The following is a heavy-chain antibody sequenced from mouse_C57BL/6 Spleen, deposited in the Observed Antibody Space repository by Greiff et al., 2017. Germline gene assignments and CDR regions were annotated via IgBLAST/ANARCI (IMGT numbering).Heavy chain of an antibody. J-gene: IGHJ2*01. CDR3: TTSYGSSHYYDY. CDR2: IDPEAGGT. D-gene: IGHD1-1*01. Sequence: VQLQQSGAELVRPGASVKLSCTASGFNIKDYYMHWVKQRPEQGLEWIGRIDPEAGGTEYAQKFQGKATMTADTSSNTAYMELSSLTSEDTSVYYCTTSYGSSHYYDYWGQGTTLAVSS. CDR1: GFNIKDYY. V-gene: IGHV14-1*01.